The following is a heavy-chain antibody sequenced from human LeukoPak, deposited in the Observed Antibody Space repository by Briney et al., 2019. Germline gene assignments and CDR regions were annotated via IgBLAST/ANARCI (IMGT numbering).Heavy chain of an antibody. CDR3: ATGIYYYDSSGYSDAFDI. J-gene: IGHJ3*02. D-gene: IGHD3-22*01. Sequence: ASVKVSCKASGYTFTSYYMHWVRQAPGQGLEWMGIINPSGGSTSYAQEFQGRVTMTRDTSTSTVYMELSSLRSEDTAVYYCATGIYYYDSSGYSDAFDIWGQGTMVTVSS. CDR2: INPSGGST. V-gene: IGHV1-46*01. CDR1: GYTFTSYY.